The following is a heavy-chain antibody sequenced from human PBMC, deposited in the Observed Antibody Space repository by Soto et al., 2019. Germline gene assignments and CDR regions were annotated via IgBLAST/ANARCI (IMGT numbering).Heavy chain of an antibody. CDR2: ISPNSGST. V-gene: IGHV1-2*02. CDR1: GYTFTGYY. CDR3: ARDYETHDAFDI. Sequence: GASVKVSCKASGYTFTGYYMHWVRQAPGQGLEWMGWISPNSGSTNYAQKLQGRVTMTTDTSTSTAYMELRSLRSDDTAVYYCARDYETHDAFDIWGQGTMVTVSS. J-gene: IGHJ3*02. D-gene: IGHD5-12*01.